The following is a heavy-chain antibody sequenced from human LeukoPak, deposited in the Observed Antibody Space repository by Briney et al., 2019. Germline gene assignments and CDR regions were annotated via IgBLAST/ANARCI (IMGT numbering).Heavy chain of an antibody. D-gene: IGHD3-9*01. CDR1: GGTFSSYA. Sequence: SVKVSCKASGGTFSSYAISWVRQAPGQGLEWMGGIIPIFGTANYAQKFQGRVTITADESTSTAYMELSSLRSEDTAVYYCAREPIRYFDWSMGGWFDPWGQGTLVTVSS. CDR2: IIPIFGTA. J-gene: IGHJ5*02. V-gene: IGHV1-69*13. CDR3: AREPIRYFDWSMGGWFDP.